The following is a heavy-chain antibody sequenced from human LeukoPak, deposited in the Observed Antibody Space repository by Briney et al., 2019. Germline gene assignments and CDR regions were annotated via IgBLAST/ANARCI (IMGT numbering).Heavy chain of an antibody. Sequence: TLSLTCAVSGGSISSSNWWSWVRQPPGKGLEWIGEIYHSGSTNYNPSLKSRVTISVDKSKNQFSLKLSSVTAADTAVYYCARTNVLRFLEWLLPFDYWGQGTLVTVSS. CDR3: ARTNVLRFLEWLLPFDY. J-gene: IGHJ4*02. V-gene: IGHV4-4*02. CDR2: IYHSGST. D-gene: IGHD3-3*01. CDR1: GGSISSSNW.